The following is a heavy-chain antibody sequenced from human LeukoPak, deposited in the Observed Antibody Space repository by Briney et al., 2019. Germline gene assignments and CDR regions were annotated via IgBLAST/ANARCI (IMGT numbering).Heavy chain of an antibody. J-gene: IGHJ4*02. CDR2: TSYDGTRQ. V-gene: IGHV3-30*04. Sequence: GGSLRLSCAASGFSFGNHAMHWVRQAPGKGLEWLAVTSYDGTRQYYADFVRGRFTISRENSKNTLYLHMNSLRVDDTAVYYCEKDWSGGSGGYIDHRGQGAPGPVSP. D-gene: IGHD3-10*01. CDR1: GFSFGNHA. CDR3: EKDWSGGSGGYIDH.